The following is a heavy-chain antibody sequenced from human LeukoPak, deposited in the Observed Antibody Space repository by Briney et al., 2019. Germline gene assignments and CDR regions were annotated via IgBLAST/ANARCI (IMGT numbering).Heavy chain of an antibody. J-gene: IGHJ4*02. Sequence: GGSLRLSCAASGFTFSTYSMNWVRQAPGKGLEWVSAISGSGGSTYYADSVKGRFTISRDNSKNTLYLQMNSLRAEDTAVYYCAKDREGGFDYWGQGTLVTVSS. CDR1: GFTFSTYS. CDR3: AKDREGGFDY. D-gene: IGHD1-26*01. CDR2: ISGSGGST. V-gene: IGHV3-23*01.